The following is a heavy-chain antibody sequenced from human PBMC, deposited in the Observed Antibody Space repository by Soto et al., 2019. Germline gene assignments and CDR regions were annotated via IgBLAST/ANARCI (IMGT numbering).Heavy chain of an antibody. D-gene: IGHD2-2*01. J-gene: IGHJ6*02. V-gene: IGHV1-69*01. Sequence: QVQLVQSGAEVKKPGSSVKVSCKASGGTFSSYCISWVRQAPGQGLEWMGGIIPISGTANYAQKFQGRVTITVDESTSTAYMELSSLRSEDTAVYYCARSQGSSTSLEIYYYYYYGMDVWGQGTTVTVSS. CDR2: IIPISGTA. CDR1: GGTFSSYC. CDR3: ARSQGSSTSLEIYYYYYYGMDV.